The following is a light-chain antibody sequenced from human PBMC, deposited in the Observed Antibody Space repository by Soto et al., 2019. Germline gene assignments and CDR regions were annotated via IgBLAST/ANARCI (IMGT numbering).Light chain of an antibody. CDR1: QTITTY. Sequence: DIPMTQSPSSLSASVGDRVTITCRASQTITTYLNWYQQKPGKAPNLLIYAASSLQSGVPSRFSGSGSGTDFTLTISSLQPEDFASYYCQQSYSNPPPFGHGTRLEIK. J-gene: IGKJ5*01. CDR2: AAS. V-gene: IGKV1-39*01. CDR3: QQSYSNPPP.